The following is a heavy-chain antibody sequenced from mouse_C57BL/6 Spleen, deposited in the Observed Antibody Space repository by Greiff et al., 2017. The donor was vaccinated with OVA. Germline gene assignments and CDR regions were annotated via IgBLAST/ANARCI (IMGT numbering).Heavy chain of an antibody. J-gene: IGHJ4*01. CDR2: ISDGGSYT. CDR3: ARGDGRAMDY. Sequence: EVMLVESGGGLVKPGGSLKLSCAASGFTFSSYAMSWVRQTPEKRLEWVATISDGGSYTYYPDNVKGRFTISRDNAKNNLYLQMSHLKSEDTAMYYCARGDGRAMDYWGQGTSVTVSS. V-gene: IGHV5-4*03. CDR1: GFTFSSYA.